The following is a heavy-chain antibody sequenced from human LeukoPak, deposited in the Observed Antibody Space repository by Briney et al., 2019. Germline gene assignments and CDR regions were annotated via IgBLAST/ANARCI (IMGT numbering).Heavy chain of an antibody. CDR2: IYYSGST. CDR3: ARGRSSMVRGYYYYYMDV. D-gene: IGHD3-10*01. CDR1: GGSISNDY. Sequence: SETLSLTCTVSGGSISNDYWSWIRQPPGKGLEWIGYIYYSGSTNYNPSLKSRVTISVDTSKNQFSLKLSSVTAADTAVYYCARGRSSMVRGYYYYYMDVWGKGTTVTISS. J-gene: IGHJ6*03. V-gene: IGHV4-59*01.